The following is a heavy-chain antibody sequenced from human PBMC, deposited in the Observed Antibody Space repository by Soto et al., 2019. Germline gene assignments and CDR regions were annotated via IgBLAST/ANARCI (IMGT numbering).Heavy chain of an antibody. CDR1: GFTFSSYA. CDR2: ISGSGGST. V-gene: IGHV3-23*01. Sequence: GGSLRLSCAASGFTFSSYAMSWVRQAPGKGLEWVSAISGSGGSTYYADSVKGRFTISRDNSKNTLYLQMNSLRAEDTAVYYCAKDIVVVVAATRRRSGWFDPWGQGTLVTVSS. D-gene: IGHD2-15*01. CDR3: AKDIVVVVAATRRRSGWFDP. J-gene: IGHJ5*02.